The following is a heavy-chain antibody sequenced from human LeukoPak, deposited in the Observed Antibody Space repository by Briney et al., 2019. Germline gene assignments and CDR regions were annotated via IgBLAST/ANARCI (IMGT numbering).Heavy chain of an antibody. D-gene: IGHD3-22*01. CDR3: AGGSGSYYYFDY. J-gene: IGHJ4*02. CDR1: GGSISSYY. Sequence: SETLSLTCTVSGGSISSYYWSWIRQPPGKGLEWIGYIYYSGSTNYNPSLKSRVTISVDTSKNQFSLKLSSVTAADTAVYYCAGGSGSYYYFDYGGQGTLVTVSS. CDR2: IYYSGST. V-gene: IGHV4-59*01.